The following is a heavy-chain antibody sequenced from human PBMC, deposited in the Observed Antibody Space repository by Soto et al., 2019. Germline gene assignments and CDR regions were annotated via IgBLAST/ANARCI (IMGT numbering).Heavy chain of an antibody. CDR2: ICNSGST. J-gene: IGHJ6*03. CDR3: AGGGSIVVATRLLMDV. Sequence: QVQLQESGPGLLKPSETLSLTCTVSGGSIRSYCWTWIRQPPGEGLEWIGCICNSGSTNYNPSLKSRVTISVDTQMNQCSLPLSSVTVADTAVYYCAGGGSIVVATRLLMDVWGKGTTVTVSS. V-gene: IGHV4-59*03. CDR1: GGSIRSYC. D-gene: IGHD3-22*01.